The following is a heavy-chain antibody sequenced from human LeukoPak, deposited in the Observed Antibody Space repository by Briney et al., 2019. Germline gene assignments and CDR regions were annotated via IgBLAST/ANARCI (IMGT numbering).Heavy chain of an antibody. D-gene: IGHD6-13*01. CDR1: GYTFTSYA. CDR3: AREGGYSSSWYSMDV. Sequence: ASVKVSCKASGYTFTSYAVHWVRRAPGQSLEWMGYINDGDGNTKYSQEFQGRVTITRNTSISTAYMELSSLRSEDTAVYYCAREGGYSSSWYSMDVWGKGTTVTVSS. V-gene: IGHV1-3*03. CDR2: INDGDGNT. J-gene: IGHJ6*03.